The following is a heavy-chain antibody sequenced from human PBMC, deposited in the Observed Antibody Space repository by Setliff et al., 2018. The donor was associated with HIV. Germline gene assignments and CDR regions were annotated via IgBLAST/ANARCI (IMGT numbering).Heavy chain of an antibody. Sequence: GGSLRLSCAASGFTFSSYAMSWVRQGPGKGLEWVSTISTSGANTYDADSMKGRFTISRDNSKNTLYLQMNSLTAEDTAVYYCARENYYVTEYWGQGTLVTVSS. CDR2: ISTSGANT. J-gene: IGHJ4*02. CDR1: GFTFSSYA. V-gene: IGHV3-23*01. CDR3: ARENYYVTEY. D-gene: IGHD3-10*02.